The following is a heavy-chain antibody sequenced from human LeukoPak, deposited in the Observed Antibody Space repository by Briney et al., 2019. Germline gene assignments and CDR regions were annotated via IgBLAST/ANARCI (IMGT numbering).Heavy chain of an antibody. V-gene: IGHV4-39*01. CDR2: ICYSGST. J-gene: IGHJ6*03. CDR1: GGSISSSSYY. Sequence: PSETLSLTCTVSGGSISSSSYYWGWIRQPPGKGLEWIGSICYSGSTYYNPSLKSRVTISVDTSKNQFSLKLSSVTAADTAVYYCASGDGYNLDYYYYYMDVWGKGTTVTVSS. CDR3: ASGDGYNLDYYYYYMDV. D-gene: IGHD5-24*01.